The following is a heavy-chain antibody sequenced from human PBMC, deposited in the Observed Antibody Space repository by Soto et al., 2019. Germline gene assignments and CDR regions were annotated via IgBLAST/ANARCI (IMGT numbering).Heavy chain of an antibody. CDR2: ISGSGGST. V-gene: IGHV3-23*01. CDR3: AKDYLLERRFRGRNAFDI. Sequence: GGSLRLSCAASGFTFSSYAMSWVRQAPGKGLEWVSAISGSGGSTYYADSVKGRFTISRDNSKNTLYPQMNSLRAEDTAVYYCAKDYLLERRFRGRNAFDIWGQGTMVTVSS. CDR1: GFTFSSYA. D-gene: IGHD1-1*01. J-gene: IGHJ3*02.